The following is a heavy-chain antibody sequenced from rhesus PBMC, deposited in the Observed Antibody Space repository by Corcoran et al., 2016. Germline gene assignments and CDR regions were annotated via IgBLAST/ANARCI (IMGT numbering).Heavy chain of an antibody. CDR3: ARRAFIAAAGTLFDY. Sequence: VQLVESGGGLAKPGGSLRLSCAASGFTFSSYWMNWVRQAPGKGLEWIGYIYGGSGSTNYNPSLKNRVTISKDTSKNQFSLKLSSVTAADTAVYYCARRAFIAAAGTLFDYWGQGVLVTVSS. CDR2: IYGGSGST. V-gene: IGHV4S18*01. CDR1: GFTFSSYW. J-gene: IGHJ4*01. D-gene: IGHD6-25*01.